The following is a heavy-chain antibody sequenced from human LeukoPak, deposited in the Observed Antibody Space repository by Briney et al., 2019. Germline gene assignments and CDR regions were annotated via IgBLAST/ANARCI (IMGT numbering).Heavy chain of an antibody. CDR2: ISGSGGGT. CDR3: ATSSPREEYYFDY. J-gene: IGHJ4*02. V-gene: IGHV3-23*01. D-gene: IGHD3-10*01. CDR1: GFTFSSYA. Sequence: PGGSLRLSCAASGFTFSSYAMSWVRQAPGKGLDWVSSISGSGGGTYYSDSAKGRFTIFRENSKNTLYLQMNSLRAADTAGYYFATSSPREEYYFDYGGQGPLVSLSS.